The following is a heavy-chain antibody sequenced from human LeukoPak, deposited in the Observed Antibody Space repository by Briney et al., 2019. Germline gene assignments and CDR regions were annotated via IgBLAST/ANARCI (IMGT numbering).Heavy chain of an antibody. CDR1: GGSISSYY. CDR2: TYYSGST. J-gene: IGHJ4*02. D-gene: IGHD3-22*01. CDR3: ARSVYDSSGYPFDY. Sequence: TSETLSLTCTVSGGSISSYYWSWIRQPPGKGLEWIGYTYYSGSTNYNPSLKSRVTISVDTSKNQFSLKLSSVTAADTAVYYCARSVYDSSGYPFDYWGQGTLVTVSS. V-gene: IGHV4-59*08.